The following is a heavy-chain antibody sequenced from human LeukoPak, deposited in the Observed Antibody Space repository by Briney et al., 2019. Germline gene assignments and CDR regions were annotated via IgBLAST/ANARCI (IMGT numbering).Heavy chain of an antibody. V-gene: IGHV4-39*06. CDR1: GGSISSSTYY. CDR3: ARDQGPDYFDL. Sequence: SETLSLTCTVSGGSISSSTYYWGWIRQPPGKGLEWIGSIYTSATTNYNPSLKIRVTMSVDRSKNQFALRLTSVTAADTAVYYCARDQGPDYFDLWGRGTLVTVFS. J-gene: IGHJ2*01. D-gene: IGHD1-14*01. CDR2: IYTSATT.